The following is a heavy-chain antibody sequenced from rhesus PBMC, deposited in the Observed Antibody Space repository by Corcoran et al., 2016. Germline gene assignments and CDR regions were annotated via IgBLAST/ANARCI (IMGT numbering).Heavy chain of an antibody. V-gene: IGHV4-147*01. J-gene: IGHJ6*01. D-gene: IGHD6-25*01. CDR1: GGSINSNY. CDR2: IYGGCGTI. CDR3: ARGSGASGLDS. Sequence: QVQLQESGPGPVKPSETLSLPCAVSGGSINSNYLGWIRPPPGTGLEWLGRIYGGCGTINSNPFLTSRVRISIDTSNNQVSLKLSSVTAADTAVYYCARGSGASGLDSWGQGVVVTVSS.